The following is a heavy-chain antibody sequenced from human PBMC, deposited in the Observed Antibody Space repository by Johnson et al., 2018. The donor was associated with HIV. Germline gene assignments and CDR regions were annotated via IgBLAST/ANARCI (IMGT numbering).Heavy chain of an antibody. CDR3: AKDPVVTRAFDI. V-gene: IGHV3-9*01. Sequence: VQLVESGGGLVQPGRSLRLYCAASGFTFDDYAMHWVRQAPGKGLEWVSGISWNSGSIDYADSVKGRFTISRDNSKNTLYLQMNSLRAEDTAVYYCAKDPVVTRAFDIWGQGTMVTVSS. J-gene: IGHJ3*02. D-gene: IGHD4-23*01. CDR1: GFTFDDYA. CDR2: ISWNSGSI.